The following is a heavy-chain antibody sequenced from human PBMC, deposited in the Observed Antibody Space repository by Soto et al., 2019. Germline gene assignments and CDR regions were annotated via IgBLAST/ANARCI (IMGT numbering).Heavy chain of an antibody. CDR1: GYTFTSYG. Sequence: QVQLVQSGAEVKKPGASVKVSCKASGYTFTSYGISWVRQAPGQGLEWMGWISAYNDNTTNAQKLQGRVTMTPDTSTSTAYTELRSLRSDATAVYYCARPRGYSYGFDYWGQGTLVTVAS. J-gene: IGHJ4*02. CDR3: ARPRGYSYGFDY. CDR2: ISAYNDNT. D-gene: IGHD5-18*01. V-gene: IGHV1-18*01.